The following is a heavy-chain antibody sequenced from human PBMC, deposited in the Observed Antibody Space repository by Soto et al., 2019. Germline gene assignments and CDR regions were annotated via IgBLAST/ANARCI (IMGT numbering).Heavy chain of an antibody. CDR3: AKDLLSSSYYFDY. D-gene: IGHD6-6*01. J-gene: IGHJ4*02. Sequence: PGGSLRLSCAASGFTFSSYGMHWVRQAPGKGLEWVAVISYDGSNKYYADSVKGRFTISRDNSKNTLYLQMNSLRAEDTAVYYCAKDLLSSSYYFDYWGQGTLVTVSS. CDR2: ISYDGSNK. V-gene: IGHV3-30*18. CDR1: GFTFSSYG.